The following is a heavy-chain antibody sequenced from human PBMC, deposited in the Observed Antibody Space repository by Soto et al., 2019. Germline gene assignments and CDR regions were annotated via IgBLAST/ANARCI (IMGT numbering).Heavy chain of an antibody. J-gene: IGHJ4*02. D-gene: IGHD3-3*01. V-gene: IGHV1-69*13. CDR1: GGTFSSYS. Sequence: SVNXSCKASGGTFSSYSISWVRQAPGQGLEWMGGIIPIFGTANYAQKFQGRVTITADESTSTAYMELSSLRSEDTAVYYCARDLSSGRQDYWGQGTLVTVSS. CDR3: ARDLSSGRQDY. CDR2: IIPIFGTA.